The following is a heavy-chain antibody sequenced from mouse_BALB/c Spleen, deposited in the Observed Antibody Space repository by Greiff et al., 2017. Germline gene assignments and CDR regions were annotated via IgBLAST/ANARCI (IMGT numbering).Heavy chain of an antibody. CDR3: ARSYRYDAMDY. CDR2: INPSSGYT. V-gene: IGHV1-4*02. Sequence: VQLQQSAAELARPGASVKMSCKASGYTFTSYTMHWVKQRPGQGLEWIGYINPSSGYTEYNQKFKDKTTLTADKSSSTAYMQLSSLTSEDSAVYYCARSYRYDAMDYWGQGTSVTVSS. J-gene: IGHJ4*01. D-gene: IGHD2-14*01. CDR1: GYTFTSYT.